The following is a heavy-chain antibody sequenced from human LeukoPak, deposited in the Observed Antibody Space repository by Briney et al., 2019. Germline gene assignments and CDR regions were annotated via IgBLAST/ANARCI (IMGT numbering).Heavy chain of an antibody. CDR3: ARDPVKNYYDSSGYYPKY. CDR2: INPSGGST. J-gene: IGHJ4*02. Sequence: ASVKVSCKASGNTFTTYYMHWVRQAPGQGLEWMGVINPSGGSTSYAQKFQGRVTMTTDTSTSTAYMELRSLRSDDTAVYYCARDPVKNYYDSSGYYPKYWGQGTLVTVSS. V-gene: IGHV1-46*01. D-gene: IGHD3-22*01. CDR1: GNTFTTYY.